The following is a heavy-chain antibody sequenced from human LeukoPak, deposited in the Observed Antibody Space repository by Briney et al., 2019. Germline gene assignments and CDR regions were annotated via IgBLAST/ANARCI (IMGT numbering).Heavy chain of an antibody. J-gene: IGHJ4*02. V-gene: IGHV3-66*01. CDR3: AAKGNGYTGIYVFAH. CDR2: LYASGIT. D-gene: IGHD1-26*01. Sequence: GGSLRLSCAASGFGVSVNYMSWVRQAPGKGLEWVSVLYASGITKYADSVKGRFTISRDTSDNTLNLQMNVLGAEDSAVYYCAAKGNGYTGIYVFAHWGQGTLVTVSA. CDR1: GFGVSVNY.